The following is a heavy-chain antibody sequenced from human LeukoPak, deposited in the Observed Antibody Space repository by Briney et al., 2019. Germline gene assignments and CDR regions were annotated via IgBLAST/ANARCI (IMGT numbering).Heavy chain of an antibody. CDR2: IKQDGSEK. D-gene: IGHD3-10*01. V-gene: IGHV3-7*01. CDR1: GFTFSSYW. Sequence: GGSLRLSCAASGFTFSSYWMSWVRQAPGKGLEWVANIKQDGSEKYYVDSVKGRFTISRDNAKNSLYLQMNSLRAEGTAVYYCASPKAAGLWFGELFWGQGTLVTVSS. J-gene: IGHJ4*02. CDR3: ASPKAAGLWFGELF.